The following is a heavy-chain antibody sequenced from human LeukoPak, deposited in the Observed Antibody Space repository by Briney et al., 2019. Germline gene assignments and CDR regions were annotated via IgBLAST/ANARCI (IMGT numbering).Heavy chain of an antibody. D-gene: IGHD3-22*01. CDR3: ARVHYYDSSYWYFDY. CDR1: GYSISGDYY. V-gene: IGHV4-38-2*02. Sequence: PSETLSLTCTVSGYSISGDYYWGWIRQPPGKGLEWIGNIHHSGSTYYNPSLKSRVTISVDTSKNQFSLKLSSVTAADTAVYYCARVHYYDSSYWYFDYWGQGTLVTVSS. CDR2: IHHSGST. J-gene: IGHJ4*02.